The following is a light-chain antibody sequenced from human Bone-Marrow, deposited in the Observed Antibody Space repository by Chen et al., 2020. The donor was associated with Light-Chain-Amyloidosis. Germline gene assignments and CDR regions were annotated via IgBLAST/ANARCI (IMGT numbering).Light chain of an antibody. CDR2: EVN. Sequence: QSALTQPPSASGSPGQSITISCTGTSSDVGAYNYVSWYQQHPGKAPKLIIYEVNKRPSGVPDRFSGSKSGNTASLTVCGLQAEDEADYYCTSYAGGHTLPGFGVGTSLTVL. CDR1: SSDVGAYNY. CDR3: TSYAGGHTLPG. V-gene: IGLV2-8*01. J-gene: IGLJ2*01.